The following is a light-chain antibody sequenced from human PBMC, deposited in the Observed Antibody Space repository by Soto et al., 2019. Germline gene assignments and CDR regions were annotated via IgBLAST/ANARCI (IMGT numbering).Light chain of an antibody. CDR2: DAS. V-gene: IGKV3-11*01. CDR1: QSVSSY. CDR3: QQYGSSSWT. J-gene: IGKJ1*01. Sequence: EIVLTQSPATLSLSPGERATLSCRASQSVSSYLAWYQQKPGQAPRLLIYDASNRATGIPARFSGSGSGTEFTLTISRLEPEDFVVYYCQQYGSSSWTFGQGTKVDIK.